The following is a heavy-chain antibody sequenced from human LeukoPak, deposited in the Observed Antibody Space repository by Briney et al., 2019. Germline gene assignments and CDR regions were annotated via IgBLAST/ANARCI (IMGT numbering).Heavy chain of an antibody. CDR1: GGSISSGGYY. CDR3: ARAPGARITIFVKPYYFDY. CDR2: IYYSGST. J-gene: IGHJ4*02. V-gene: IGHV4-31*03. Sequence: PSETLSLTCTVSGGSISSGGYYWSWIRQHPGKGLEWIGYIYYSGSTYYNPSLKSRVTISEDTSKNQFSLKLSSVTAADTAVYYCARAPGARITIFVKPYYFDYWGQGTLVTVSS. D-gene: IGHD3-3*01.